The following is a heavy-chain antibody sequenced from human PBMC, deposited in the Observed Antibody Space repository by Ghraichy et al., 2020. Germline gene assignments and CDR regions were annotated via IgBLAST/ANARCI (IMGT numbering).Heavy chain of an antibody. CDR1: GFTFSSYA. CDR3: ARELWFRDLATFDF. CDR2: IKKSGGST. J-gene: IGHJ4*02. V-gene: IGHV3-23*01. D-gene: IGHD3-10*01. Sequence: GESLNISCEASGFTFSSYAMSWVRRAPGKGLEWVSGIKKSGGSTYYADSVRGRFTFSRDNSKNMLYLQMNSLRAEDTAVYYCARELWFRDLATFDFWGQGTLVTVSS.